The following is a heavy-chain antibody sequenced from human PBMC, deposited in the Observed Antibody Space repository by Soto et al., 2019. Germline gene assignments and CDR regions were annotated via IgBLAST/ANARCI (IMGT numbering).Heavy chain of an antibody. D-gene: IGHD3-9*01. Sequence: GSLRLSCAASGFTFSSYAMSWVRQAPGKGLEWVSAISGSGGSTYYADSVKGRFTISRDNSKNTLYLQMNSLRAEDTAVYYWAKKHYDILTGYYGAFEYWGQGTLLTVSS. CDR3: AKKHYDILTGYYGAFEY. J-gene: IGHJ4*02. V-gene: IGHV3-23*01. CDR1: GFTFSSYA. CDR2: ISGSGGST.